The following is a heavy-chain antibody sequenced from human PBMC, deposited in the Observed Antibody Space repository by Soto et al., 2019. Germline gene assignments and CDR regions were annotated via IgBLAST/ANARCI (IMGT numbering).Heavy chain of an antibody. V-gene: IGHV1-46*01. D-gene: IGHD2-15*01. CDR2: INPSGGST. Sequence: ASVKVSCKASGYTFTSYYMHWVRQAPGQGLEWMGIINPSGGSTSYAQKFQGRVTMTRDTSTSTVYMELSSLRSEDTAVYYCARGAGCSGGSCYYRGGYFDYWGQGTLVTAPQ. CDR3: ARGAGCSGGSCYYRGGYFDY. CDR1: GYTFTSYY. J-gene: IGHJ4*02.